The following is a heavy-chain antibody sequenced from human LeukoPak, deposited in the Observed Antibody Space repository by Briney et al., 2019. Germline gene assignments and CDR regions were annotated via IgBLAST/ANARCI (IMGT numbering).Heavy chain of an antibody. J-gene: IGHJ4*02. V-gene: IGHV3-7*01. CDR3: ARDKEAAVDFWSGYYPL. CDR1: GFIFSSYW. CDR2: IKRDGSEK. D-gene: IGHD3-3*01. Sequence: GGPLRLSCAASGFIFSSYWMGWVRQAPGKGLEWVANIKRDGSEKYYVDSVKGRFTISRDNAQNSLYLQMNSLRAEDTAVYYCARDKEAAVDFWSGYYPLWGQGTLVTVSS.